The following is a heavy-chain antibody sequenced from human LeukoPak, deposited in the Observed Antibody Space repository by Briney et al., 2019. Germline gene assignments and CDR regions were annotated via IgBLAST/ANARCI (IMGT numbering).Heavy chain of an antibody. V-gene: IGHV3-13*01. Sequence: PGGSLRLSCAASGFTFSDYDMHWVRQAAGKRLECVSAIGTAGDTYYTGSVKGRFTISRENAKNSLYLQMNSLRAGDTAVYYCARVAKERVGGVYYFDYWGQGTLVTVSS. J-gene: IGHJ4*02. CDR3: ARVAKERVGGVYYFDY. CDR2: IGTAGDT. CDR1: GFTFSDYD. D-gene: IGHD1-1*01.